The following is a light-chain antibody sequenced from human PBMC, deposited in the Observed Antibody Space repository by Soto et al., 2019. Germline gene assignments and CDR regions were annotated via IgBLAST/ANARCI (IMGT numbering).Light chain of an antibody. CDR1: QSISSY. V-gene: IGKV1-39*01. J-gene: IGKJ4*01. Sequence: DIQMTQSPSSLSASVGDRVTITCRASQSISSYLNWYQKKPGRSPKLLVYAASSLQIGVPSRFSGSGSGTDFTLTIFSLQPEDFATYYCQQFDNLPLTFGGGTKVELK. CDR2: AAS. CDR3: QQFDNLPLT.